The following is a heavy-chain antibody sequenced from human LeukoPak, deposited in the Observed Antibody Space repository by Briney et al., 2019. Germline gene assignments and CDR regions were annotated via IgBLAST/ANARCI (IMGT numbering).Heavy chain of an antibody. D-gene: IGHD3-10*01. Sequence: GGSLRLSCAASGFTFSRNAMNWVRQAPGKGLEGVAGISFGSDDKYYAYSVKGRFSITRDKAQTSVYLQMDSLRGEDTAVYYCAKVGTGNHQYGSGDYDSWGQGTLVTVSS. CDR1: GFTFSRNA. J-gene: IGHJ4*02. V-gene: IGHV3-21*01. CDR2: ISFGSDDK. CDR3: AKVGTGNHQYGSGDYDS.